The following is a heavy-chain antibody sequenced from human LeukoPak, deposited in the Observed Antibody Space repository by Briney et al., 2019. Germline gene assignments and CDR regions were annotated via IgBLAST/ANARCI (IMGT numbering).Heavy chain of an antibody. D-gene: IGHD3-9*01. CDR3: ARVTGYTIEDYFDY. Sequence: SETLSLTCTVSGGSISSGSYYWSWIRQPAGKGLEWIVRIYTSGSTNYNPSLKSRVTISVKTSKNQFSLKLRSVTAADTAVYYCARVTGYTIEDYFDYWGQGILVTVSS. V-gene: IGHV4-61*02. CDR2: IYTSGST. J-gene: IGHJ4*02. CDR1: GGSISSGSYY.